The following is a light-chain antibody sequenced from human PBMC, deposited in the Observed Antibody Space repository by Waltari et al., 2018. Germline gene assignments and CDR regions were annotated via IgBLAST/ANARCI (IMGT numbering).Light chain of an antibody. J-gene: IGKJ1*01. CDR1: EAIRND. Sequence: DIQMTQSPSSLSASVGDRVTITCRASEAIRNDLDWYQQKPGKAPKRLIFTASNLQGGVPSRFSGSSSGTQFTLTITSRQPEDFATYYCLQHNSYPWTFGQGTKVEVK. V-gene: IGKV1-17*01. CDR2: TAS. CDR3: LQHNSYPWT.